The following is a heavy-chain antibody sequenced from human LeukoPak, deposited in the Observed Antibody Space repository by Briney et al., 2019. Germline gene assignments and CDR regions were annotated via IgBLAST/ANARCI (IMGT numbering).Heavy chain of an antibody. CDR3: ARVPYYYDSSGSIPDAFDI. Sequence: ASVKVSCKASGYSFAKYGLSWVRQAPGQGLGVMGWINPYYGNTNYAQKLQGRVTMTTDTSTSTAYMELRSLRSDDTAVYYCARVPYYYDSSGSIPDAFDIWGQGTMVTVSS. CDR2: INPYYGNT. CDR1: GYSFAKYG. V-gene: IGHV1-18*01. J-gene: IGHJ3*02. D-gene: IGHD3-22*01.